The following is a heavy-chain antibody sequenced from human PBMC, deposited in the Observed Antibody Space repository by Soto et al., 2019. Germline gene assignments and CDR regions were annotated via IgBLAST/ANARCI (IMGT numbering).Heavy chain of an antibody. Sequence: PGGSLRLSCAASGFTSSSYSMNWVRQAPGKGLEWVSYISSSSSTIYYADSVKGRFTISRDNAKNSLYLQMSSLRDEDTAVYYCARGTENYDFWSGYYTGLYDYWGQGTLVTVSS. V-gene: IGHV3-48*02. CDR1: GFTSSSYS. CDR3: ARGTENYDFWSGYYTGLYDY. CDR2: ISSSSSTI. J-gene: IGHJ4*02. D-gene: IGHD3-3*01.